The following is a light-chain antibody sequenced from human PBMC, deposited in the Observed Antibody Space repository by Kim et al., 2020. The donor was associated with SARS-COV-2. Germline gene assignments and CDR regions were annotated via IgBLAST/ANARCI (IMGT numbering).Light chain of an antibody. CDR1: QTISTY. J-gene: IGKJ5*01. CDR3: QQSYATPPIT. Sequence: DIQMTQSPSSLSASVGDRVTITCRASQTISTYLNWYQQKPGKAPRLLIYAASSLQSGVPSRFSGSGSGTDFTLTINSLQPEDCATYFWQQSYATPPITFGEGTRLEI. V-gene: IGKV1-39*01. CDR2: AAS.